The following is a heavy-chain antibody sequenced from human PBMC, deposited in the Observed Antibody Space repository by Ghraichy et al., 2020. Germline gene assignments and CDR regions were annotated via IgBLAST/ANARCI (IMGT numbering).Heavy chain of an antibody. V-gene: IGHV1-8*01. CDR2: MNPNSGNT. Sequence: ASVKVSCKASGYTFTSYDINWVRQATGQGLEWMGWMNPNSGNTGYAQKFQGRVTMTRNTSISTAYMELSSLRSEDTAVYYCARGHRNYGSDYYYYYYGMDVWGQGTTVTVSS. CDR3: ARGHRNYGSDYYYYYYGMDV. CDR1: GYTFTSYD. D-gene: IGHD3-10*01. J-gene: IGHJ6*02.